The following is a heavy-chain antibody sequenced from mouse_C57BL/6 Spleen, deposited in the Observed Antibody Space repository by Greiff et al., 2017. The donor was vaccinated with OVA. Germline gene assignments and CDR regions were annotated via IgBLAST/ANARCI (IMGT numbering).Heavy chain of an antibody. Sequence: VQLVESGAELMKPGASVKLSCKATGYTFTGYWIEWVKQRPGHGLEWIGEILPGSGSTNYNEKFKGKATFTADTSSNTAYMQLSSLTTEDSAIYYCARLITTVVEDYYAMDYWGQGTSVTVSS. CDR1: GYTFTGYW. J-gene: IGHJ4*01. V-gene: IGHV1-9*01. CDR2: ILPGSGST. CDR3: ARLITTVVEDYYAMDY. D-gene: IGHD1-1*01.